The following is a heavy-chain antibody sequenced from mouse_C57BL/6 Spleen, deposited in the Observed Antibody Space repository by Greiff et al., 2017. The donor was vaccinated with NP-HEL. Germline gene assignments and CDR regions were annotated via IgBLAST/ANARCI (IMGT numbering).Heavy chain of an antibody. CDR2: INPYNGGT. CDR1: GYTFTDYY. Sequence: EVQLQQSGPVLVKPGASVKMSCKASGYTFTDYYMNWVKQSHGKSLEWIGVINPYNGGTSYNQKFKGKATLTVDKSSSTAYMELNSLTSEDSAVYYGARSPSYGNYSAWFAYWGQGTLVTVSA. J-gene: IGHJ3*01. V-gene: IGHV1-19*01. D-gene: IGHD2-1*01. CDR3: ARSPSYGNYSAWFAY.